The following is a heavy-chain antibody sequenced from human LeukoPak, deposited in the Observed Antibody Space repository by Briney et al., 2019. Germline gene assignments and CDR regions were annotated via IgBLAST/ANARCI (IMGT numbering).Heavy chain of an antibody. J-gene: IGHJ4*02. CDR2: FHTRGST. CDR1: RGSISSGNYY. D-gene: IGHD6-19*01. CDR3: ARRYRYSSGWSEAFDY. V-gene: IGHV4-61*02. Sequence: PSETLSLTCTVSRGSISSGNYYWSWIRQPAGKGLEWIGRFHTRGSTNYNPSLKSRVTISVDTSKNQFSLKLSSVTAADTAVYYCARRYRYSSGWSEAFDYWGQGTLVTVSS.